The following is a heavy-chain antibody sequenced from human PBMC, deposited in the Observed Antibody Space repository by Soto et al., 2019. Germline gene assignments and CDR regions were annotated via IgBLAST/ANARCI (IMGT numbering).Heavy chain of an antibody. Sequence: SRRLSCAASGFTLSSYWMSWVRQGPGKGLEWVANIKQDGSEKYYVDSVKGRFTISRDNAKNSLYLQMNSLRAEDTAVYYCARVCSSSSLWGYYYYYGMDVWGQGTTVTVSS. J-gene: IGHJ6*02. D-gene: IGHD6-6*01. CDR1: GFTLSSYW. CDR3: ARVCSSSSLWGYYYYYGMDV. CDR2: IKQDGSEK. V-gene: IGHV3-7*01.